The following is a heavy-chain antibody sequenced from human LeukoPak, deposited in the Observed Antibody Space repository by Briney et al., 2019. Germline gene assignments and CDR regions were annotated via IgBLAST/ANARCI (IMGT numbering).Heavy chain of an antibody. CDR2: ISYDGSNK. Sequence: PGGSLRLSCAASGFTFSSYDMHWVRQAPGKGLEWVAVISYDGSNKYYADSVKGRFTISRDNSKNTLYLQMNSLRAEDTAVYYCARVRRFGELSTFWRGRRSDYFDYGGQGTLVTVSS. J-gene: IGHJ4*02. V-gene: IGHV3-30*04. D-gene: IGHD3-10*01. CDR1: GFTFSSYD. CDR3: ARVRRFGELSTFWRGRRSDYFDY.